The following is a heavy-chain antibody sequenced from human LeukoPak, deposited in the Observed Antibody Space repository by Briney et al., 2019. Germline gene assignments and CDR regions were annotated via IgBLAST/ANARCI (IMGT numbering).Heavy chain of an antibody. Sequence: ASVKVSCKASGYTFTSYGISWVRRAPGQGREWMGWISAYNGNTNYAQKLQGRVTMTTDTSTSTAYMELRSLRSDDTAVYYCARDLFGYDSSGYGGDYWGQGTLVTVSS. V-gene: IGHV1-18*01. D-gene: IGHD3-22*01. CDR1: GYTFTSYG. J-gene: IGHJ4*02. CDR2: ISAYNGNT. CDR3: ARDLFGYDSSGYGGDY.